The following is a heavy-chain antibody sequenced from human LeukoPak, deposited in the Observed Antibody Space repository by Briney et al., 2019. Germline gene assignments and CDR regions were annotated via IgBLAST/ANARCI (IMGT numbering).Heavy chain of an antibody. CDR2: IIPIFGTA. J-gene: IGHJ4*02. CDR1: GGTFSSYA. D-gene: IGHD3-22*01. Sequence: SVTVSCKASGGTFSSYAISWVRQAPGQGLEWMGGIIPIFGTANYAQKFQGRVTITTDESTSTAYMELSSLRSEDTAVYYCASTLYYYDSSGYYSDYWGQGTLVTVSS. CDR3: ASTLYYYDSSGYYSDY. V-gene: IGHV1-69*05.